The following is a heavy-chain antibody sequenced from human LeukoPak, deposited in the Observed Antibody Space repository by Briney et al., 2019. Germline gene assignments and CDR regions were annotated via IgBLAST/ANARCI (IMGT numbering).Heavy chain of an antibody. Sequence: GGSLRLSCATSGLTFRTTWMHWVRQAPGKGLMWVSRMNGEGTTIDYADSVKGRFTVSRDYAKNTLFLQMNNLRTEDTALYFCATAGNFRFEYWGQGSLVIVSA. CDR3: ATAGNFRFEY. CDR2: MNGEGTTI. V-gene: IGHV3-74*01. CDR1: GLTFRTTW. D-gene: IGHD1-7*01. J-gene: IGHJ4*02.